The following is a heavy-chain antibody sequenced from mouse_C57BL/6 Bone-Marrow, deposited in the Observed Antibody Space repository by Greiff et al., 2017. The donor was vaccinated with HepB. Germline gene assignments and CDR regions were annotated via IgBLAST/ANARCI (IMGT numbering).Heavy chain of an antibody. Sequence: VQLQQSGPELVKPGASVKISCKASGYAFSSSWLNWVKQRPGKGLEWIGRIYPGDGDTNYNGKFKGKATLTADKSSSTAYMQLSSLTSEDSAVYFCARWGSRYFDVWGTGTTVTVSS. V-gene: IGHV1-82*01. D-gene: IGHD1-1*01. CDR2: IYPGDGDT. CDR1: GYAFSSSW. J-gene: IGHJ1*03. CDR3: ARWGSRYFDV.